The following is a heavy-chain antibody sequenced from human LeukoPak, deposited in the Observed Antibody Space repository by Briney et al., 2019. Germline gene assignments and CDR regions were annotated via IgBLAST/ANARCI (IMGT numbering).Heavy chain of an antibody. D-gene: IGHD6-19*01. Sequence: GESLKISCKGSGYSFTSYWIGWVRQMPGKGQEWRGIIYPGDSDTRYSPSFQGQVTISADKSISTAYLQWSSLKASDTAMYYCARRIAVAGTYLDYWGQGTLVTVSS. CDR1: GYSFTSYW. V-gene: IGHV5-51*01. CDR2: IYPGDSDT. CDR3: ARRIAVAGTYLDY. J-gene: IGHJ4*02.